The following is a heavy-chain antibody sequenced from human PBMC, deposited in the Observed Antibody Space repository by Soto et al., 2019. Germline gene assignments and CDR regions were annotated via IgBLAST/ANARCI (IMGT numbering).Heavy chain of an antibody. D-gene: IGHD5-18*01. CDR3: ARASYRGYSYGRYFDY. V-gene: IGHV4-31*03. CDR1: GGSISSGGDS. CDR2: IYYSGST. J-gene: IGHJ4*02. Sequence: SETLSLTCPVSGGSISSGGDSWSWIRQHTGKGLEWIGYIYYSGSTTYNPSLKRRVTISVATTKNQFPRKLSSVTAADTAVYYCARASYRGYSYGRYFDYWGQGTLVTVSS.